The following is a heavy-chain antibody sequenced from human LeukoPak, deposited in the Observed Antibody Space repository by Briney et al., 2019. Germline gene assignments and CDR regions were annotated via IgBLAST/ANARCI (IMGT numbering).Heavy chain of an antibody. D-gene: IGHD1-26*01. CDR2: INPNSGGT. J-gene: IGHJ6*03. Sequence: ASVKVSCKASGYTFTGYYMHWVRQAPGQGLEWMGWINPNSGGTNYAQKFQGRVTMTRDTSISTAYMELSRLRSDDTAVYYCARDVIVDYYMDVWGKGTTVTISS. CDR1: GYTFTGYY. V-gene: IGHV1-2*02. CDR3: ARDVIVDYYMDV.